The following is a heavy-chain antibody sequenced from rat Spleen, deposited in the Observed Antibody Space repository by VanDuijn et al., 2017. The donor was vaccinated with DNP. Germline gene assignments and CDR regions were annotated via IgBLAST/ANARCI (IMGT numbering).Heavy chain of an antibody. D-gene: IGHD4-3*01. CDR1: GFTFSDYY. J-gene: IGHJ2*01. Sequence: EVQLVESGGGLVQPGRSLKLSCAASGFTFSDYYMAWVRQAPTKGLEWVAYISYDGGSTYYGDSVKGRFTISRDNAKSTLYLQMNSLRSEDMANYNCARSYNSGYYSDYWGQDVMVTVSS. CDR2: ISYDGGST. CDR3: ARSYNSGYYSDY. V-gene: IGHV5-22*01.